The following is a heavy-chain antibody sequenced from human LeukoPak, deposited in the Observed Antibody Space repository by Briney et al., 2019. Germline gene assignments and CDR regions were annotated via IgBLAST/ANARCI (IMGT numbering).Heavy chain of an antibody. Sequence: KPGASLRLSCTASAFTFSTYYMNWVRHAPLNELHPDSFITGSSSYIYYTDSGKGRFTISRDNAKTSLFVQMNSLRDEDTAVYYCASGFSSSRYFDYWGQGTLVTVSS. V-gene: IGHV3-21*01. CDR3: ASGFSSSRYFDY. CDR2: ITGSSSYI. J-gene: IGHJ4*02. CDR1: AFTFSTYY. D-gene: IGHD6-6*01.